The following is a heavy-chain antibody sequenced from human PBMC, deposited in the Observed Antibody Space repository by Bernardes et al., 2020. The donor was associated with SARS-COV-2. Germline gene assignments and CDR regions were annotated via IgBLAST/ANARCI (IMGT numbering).Heavy chain of an antibody. V-gene: IGHV5-51*01. CDR3: ARPTNGSLDY. J-gene: IGHJ4*02. Sequence: GESLKISCKGSGYTFNNYWIAWVRQMPGEGLEWMGFIYPADSDTRYSPSFQGQVTISADKSITTAYLQWSSLKASDTAMYYCARPTNGSLDYWGQGTLVTVSS. D-gene: IGHD2-8*01. CDR2: IYPADSDT. CDR1: GYTFNNYW.